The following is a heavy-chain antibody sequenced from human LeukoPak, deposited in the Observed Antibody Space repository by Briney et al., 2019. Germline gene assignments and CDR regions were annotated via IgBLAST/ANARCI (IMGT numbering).Heavy chain of an antibody. CDR3: ARTDYGDYDSLYYYGMDV. J-gene: IGHJ6*02. V-gene: IGHV3-66*01. Sequence: GGSLRLSCAASGFTVSSNYMSWVRQAPGKGLEWVSVIYSGGSTYYADSVKGRFTISRDNSKNTLYLQMNSLRAEEPAVYYGARTDYGDYDSLYYYGMDVWGQGTTVTVSS. CDR1: GFTVSSNY. D-gene: IGHD4-17*01. CDR2: IYSGGST.